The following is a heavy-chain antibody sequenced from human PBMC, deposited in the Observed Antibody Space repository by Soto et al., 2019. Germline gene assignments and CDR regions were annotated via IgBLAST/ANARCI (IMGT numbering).Heavy chain of an antibody. V-gene: IGHV4-39*01. D-gene: IGHD6-6*01. Sequence: QLQLQESGPGLVKPSETLSLTCTVSGGSISSSSYYWGWIRQPPGKGLEWIGSIYYSGSTYYNPSLKSRVTISVDTAKDQFSLKLSSETAADTAVYYCARRTSIAARSANENRGADWFDPWGQGTLVTVSS. CDR1: GGSISSSSYY. CDR2: IYYSGST. CDR3: ARRTSIAARSANENRGADWFDP. J-gene: IGHJ5*02.